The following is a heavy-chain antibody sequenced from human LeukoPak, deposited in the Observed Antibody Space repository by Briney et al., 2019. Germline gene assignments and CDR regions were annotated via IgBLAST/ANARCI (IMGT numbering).Heavy chain of an antibody. D-gene: IGHD3-10*01. CDR1: GGSISDYY. CDR3: ARGVPFGELLSSYFDY. Sequence: SETLSLTCTVSGGSISDYYWSWIRQPPGKGLEWIGYIYYSGSTNYNPSLKSRVTMSVDTSKNQFSLKLSSVTAADTAVYYCARGVPFGELLSSYFDYWGQGTLVTVSS. CDR2: IYYSGST. J-gene: IGHJ4*02. V-gene: IGHV4-59*01.